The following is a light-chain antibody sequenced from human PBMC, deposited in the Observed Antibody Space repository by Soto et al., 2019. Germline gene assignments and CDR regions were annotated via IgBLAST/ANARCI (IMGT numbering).Light chain of an antibody. CDR1: QSVGRNF. J-gene: IGKJ4*01. Sequence: EIVLTQSPGTLSVSPGERATLSCRASQSVGRNFLAWYQQKPGQAPRLLIHGASSRATGIPDRFSGSGSEAAFTLTISRLEPADFAVYYCQQYASSPLAFGGGTKVET. CDR2: GAS. V-gene: IGKV3-20*01. CDR3: QQYASSPLA.